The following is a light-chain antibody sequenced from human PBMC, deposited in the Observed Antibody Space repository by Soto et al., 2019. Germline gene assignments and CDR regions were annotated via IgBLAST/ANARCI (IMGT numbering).Light chain of an antibody. V-gene: IGKV1-9*01. J-gene: IGKJ4*01. Sequence: DXQLTQSPSFLSASVGDRVTITCRASQGIKSHLAWYQQKPGKAPKLLIYAASTLQSGVPSRFSGGGSGTEFTLTISSLQPEDFANYYCQRHDNYPLSFGGGTKVEIK. CDR1: QGIKSH. CDR2: AAS. CDR3: QRHDNYPLS.